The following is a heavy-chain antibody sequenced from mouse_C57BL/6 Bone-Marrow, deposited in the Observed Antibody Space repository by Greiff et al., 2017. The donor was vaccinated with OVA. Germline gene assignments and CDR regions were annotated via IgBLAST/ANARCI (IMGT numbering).Heavy chain of an antibody. V-gene: IGHV5-4*01. CDR2: ISDGGSYT. CDR3: ARDSNYDWFAY. D-gene: IGHD2-5*01. J-gene: IGHJ3*01. Sequence: EVQGVESGGGLVKPGGSLKLSCAASGFTFSSYAMSWVRQTPEKRLEWVATISDGGSYTYYPDNVKGGFTISRENAKNNLYLQMSHLKYEDTAMYYCARDSNYDWFAYWGQGTLVTGSA. CDR1: GFTFSSYA.